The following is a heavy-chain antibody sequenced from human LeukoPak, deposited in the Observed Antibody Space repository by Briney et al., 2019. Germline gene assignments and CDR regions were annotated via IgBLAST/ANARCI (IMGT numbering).Heavy chain of an antibody. V-gene: IGHV3-9*01. J-gene: IGHJ4*02. CDR1: GFTFDDYA. CDR2: ISWNSGSI. Sequence: GRSLRLSCAASGFTFDDYAMHWVRHAPGKGLEWVSGISWNSGSIGYADSVKGRFTISRDNAKNSLYLQMNSLRAEDTALYYCAKGGSGRIFYFDYWGQGTLVTVSS. D-gene: IGHD2-15*01. CDR3: AKGGSGRIFYFDY.